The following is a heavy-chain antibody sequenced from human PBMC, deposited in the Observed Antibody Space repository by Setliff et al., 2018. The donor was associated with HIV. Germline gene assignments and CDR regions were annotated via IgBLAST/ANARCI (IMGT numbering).Heavy chain of an antibody. D-gene: IGHD1-26*01. CDR2: INPDTGDT. Sequence: GASVKVSCKASRYTFTGYYIHWVRQAPGEGLEWMGWINPDTGDTNYAQKFQGWATMTRDTSISTAYMELSRLRSDDTALYYCARGGGSSAPDAFDIWGQGTMVTVSS. CDR3: ARGGGSSAPDAFDI. J-gene: IGHJ3*02. CDR1: RYTFTGYY. V-gene: IGHV1-2*04.